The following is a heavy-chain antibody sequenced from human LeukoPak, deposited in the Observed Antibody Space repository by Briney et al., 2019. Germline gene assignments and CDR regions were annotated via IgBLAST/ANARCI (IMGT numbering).Heavy chain of an antibody. V-gene: IGHV1-2*02. CDR2: INPNSGVT. CDR3: ARYQTNASSGAFDY. D-gene: IGHD3-22*01. J-gene: IGHJ4*02. Sequence: ASVKVSCKASGYTFTDDYVHWVRQAPGQGLEWMGWINPNSGVTNYAQKFQGRVTMTRDTSISTAYMELSRLRSDDTAVYYCARYQTNASSGAFDYWGQGTLVTVSS. CDR1: GYTFTDDY.